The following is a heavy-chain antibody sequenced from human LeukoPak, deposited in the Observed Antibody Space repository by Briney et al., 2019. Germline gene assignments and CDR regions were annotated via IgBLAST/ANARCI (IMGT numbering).Heavy chain of an antibody. J-gene: IGHJ4*02. CDR3: ARCSSSGYTCGTAPFDY. D-gene: IGHD6-6*01. CDR2: IYYSGST. CDR1: GGSISSYY. V-gene: IGHV4-59*01. Sequence: PSETLSLTCTGSGGSISSYYWSWIRQPPGKGLEGIGYIYYSGSTNYNPSLKSRVTISVDTSKNQFSLKLSSVTAADTAVYYCARCSSSGYTCGTAPFDYWGQGTLVTVSS.